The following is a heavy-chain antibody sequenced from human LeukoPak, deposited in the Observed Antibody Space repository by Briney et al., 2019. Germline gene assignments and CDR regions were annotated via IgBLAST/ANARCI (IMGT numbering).Heavy chain of an antibody. CDR2: MDSSIGSTI. CDR3: ARVSTIEVRH. J-gene: IGHJ4*02. V-gene: IGHV3-48*01. D-gene: IGHD6-19*01. CDR1: GFTISNYN. Sequence: GGSLRLSCSASGFTISNYNMNWVRQPPGKGLEWVSYMDSSIGSTIYYADSVKGRFTISRDNAKNSLYLQMNSLRAKDTAIYYCARVSTIEVRHWGQGTLVTVSS.